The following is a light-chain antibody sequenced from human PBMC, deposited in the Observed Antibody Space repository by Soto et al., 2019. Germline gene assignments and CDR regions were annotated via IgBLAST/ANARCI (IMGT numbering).Light chain of an antibody. CDR1: SSDVGGYNY. Sequence: QSALTQPASVSGSPGQSITISCIGTSSDVGGYNYVSWYQQHPGKAPKLMIYEVTNRPSGVSNRFSGSKSDNTASLTISGLQAEDAADYFCSSYTTSSTLVFGGGTKLTVL. CDR3: SSYTTSSTLV. V-gene: IGLV2-14*01. CDR2: EVT. J-gene: IGLJ2*01.